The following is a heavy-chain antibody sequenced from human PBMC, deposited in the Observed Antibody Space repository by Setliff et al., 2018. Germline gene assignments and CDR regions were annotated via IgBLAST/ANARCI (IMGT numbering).Heavy chain of an antibody. CDR3: ARELQEAFAFDI. J-gene: IGHJ3*02. Sequence: ASVKVSCKASGYMFTDYYIHWVRQAPGQGLEWMEWINPNTGSTNYAQEFQAWVTMTRDTSISTAYMELNRLRSDNTAVYYCARELQEAFAFDIWGQGTLVTVSS. CDR1: GYMFTDYY. CDR2: INPNTGST. V-gene: IGHV1-2*04.